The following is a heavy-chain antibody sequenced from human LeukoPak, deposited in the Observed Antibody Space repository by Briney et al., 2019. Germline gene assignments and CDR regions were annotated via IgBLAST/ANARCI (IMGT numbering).Heavy chain of an antibody. CDR2: IYYSGST. D-gene: IGHD3-9*01. Sequence: SETLSLTCTVSGGSISSYYWSWIRQPPGKGLEWIGYIYYSGSTNYNPSLKSRVTISVDTSKNQFSLKLSSVTAADTAVYYCAGQRKTYSDILTGPPEDYWGKGTLVTVS. CDR1: GGSISSYY. V-gene: IGHV4-59*08. CDR3: AGQRKTYSDILTGPPEDY. J-gene: IGHJ4*02.